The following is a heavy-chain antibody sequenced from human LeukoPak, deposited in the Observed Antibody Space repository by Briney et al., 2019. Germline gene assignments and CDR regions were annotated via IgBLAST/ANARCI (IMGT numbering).Heavy chain of an antibody. D-gene: IGHD5-18*01. CDR1: GFTVSSNY. Sequence: GGSLRLSCAASGFTVSSNYMSWVRQAPGKGLEWVSVIYSGGSTYYADSVKGRFTISRDNSKNTLYLQMSSLRAEDTAVYYCARAEYSYGGFDYWGQGTLVTVSS. CDR3: ARAEYSYGGFDY. CDR2: IYSGGST. V-gene: IGHV3-53*05. J-gene: IGHJ4*02.